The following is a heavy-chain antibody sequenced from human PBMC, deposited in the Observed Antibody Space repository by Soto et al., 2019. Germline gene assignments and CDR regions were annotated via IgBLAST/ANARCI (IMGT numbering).Heavy chain of an antibody. V-gene: IGHV4-34*01. CDR1: GGSFSGYY. Sequence: PSETLSLTCAVYGGSFSGYYWSWIRQPPGKGLEWIGEINHSGSTYYNPSLKSRVTISVDTSKNQFSLKLSSVTAADTAVYYCARHYDDVLDYWGQGTLVTVSS. CDR2: INHSGST. CDR3: ARHYDDVLDY. J-gene: IGHJ4*02. D-gene: IGHD3-16*01.